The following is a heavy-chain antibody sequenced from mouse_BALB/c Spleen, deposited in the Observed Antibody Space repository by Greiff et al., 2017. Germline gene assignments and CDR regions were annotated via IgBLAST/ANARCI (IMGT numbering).Heavy chain of an antibody. Sequence: DVHLVESGGGLVKPGGSLKLSCAASGFAFSSYDMSWVRQTPEKRLEWVAYISSGGGSTYYPDTVKGRFTISRDNAKNTLYLQMSSLKSEDTAMYYCGRRAHYYGPCAYWGQGTLVTGAA. CDR1: GFAFSSYD. J-gene: IGHJ3*01. D-gene: IGHD1-2*01. CDR3: GRRAHYYGPCAY. CDR2: ISSGGGST. V-gene: IGHV5-12-1*01.